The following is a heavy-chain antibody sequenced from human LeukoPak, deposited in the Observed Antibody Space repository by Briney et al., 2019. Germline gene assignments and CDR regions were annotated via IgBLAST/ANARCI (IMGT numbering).Heavy chain of an antibody. D-gene: IGHD3-3*01. Sequence: GGSLRLSCAASGFTFSSYWMSWVRQAPGKGLEWVANIKQDGSEKYYVDSVKGRFTISRDNAKNSLYLQMSSLRAEDTAVYYCARAAEDFWSGYWNMDVWGKGTTVTVSS. CDR1: GFTFSSYW. V-gene: IGHV3-7*01. CDR2: IKQDGSEK. J-gene: IGHJ6*03. CDR3: ARAAEDFWSGYWNMDV.